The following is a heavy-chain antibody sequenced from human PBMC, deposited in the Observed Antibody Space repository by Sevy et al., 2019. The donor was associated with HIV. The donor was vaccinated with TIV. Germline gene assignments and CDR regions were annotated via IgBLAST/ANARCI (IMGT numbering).Heavy chain of an antibody. J-gene: IGHJ3*02. CDR3: ARPTKYYDYVWGSFDAFDI. D-gene: IGHD3-16*01. CDR1: GGSISSSSYY. Sequence: SETLSLTCTVSGGSISSSSYYWGWIRQPPGKGLEWIGSIYYSGSTYYNPSLKSRVTISGDTSKNQFSLKLSSVTAADTAVYYCARPTKYYDYVWGSFDAFDIWGQGTMVTVSS. CDR2: IYYSGST. V-gene: IGHV4-39*01.